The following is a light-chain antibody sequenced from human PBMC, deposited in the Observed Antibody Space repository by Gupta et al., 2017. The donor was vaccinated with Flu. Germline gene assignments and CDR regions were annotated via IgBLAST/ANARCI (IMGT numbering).Light chain of an antibody. V-gene: IGKV3-20*01. CDR1: QSVSDNF. J-gene: IGKJ4*01. CDR2: GAS. Sequence: GTLSLSPGERATLSCRARQSVSDNFLGWHQVNPGQAPRRLNYGASSRATGIPDRFSGGGSGTEFNLTISTLDPEDFAVYYCQQDGSLPLTFGGGTKVEIK. CDR3: QQDGSLPLT.